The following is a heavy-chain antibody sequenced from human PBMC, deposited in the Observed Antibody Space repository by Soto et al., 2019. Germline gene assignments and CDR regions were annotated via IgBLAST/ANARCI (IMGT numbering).Heavy chain of an antibody. D-gene: IGHD2-2*02. J-gene: IGHJ6*02. Sequence: GGSLRLSCAASGFTFSSYSMNWARQAPGKGLEWVSSISSSSSYIYYADSVKGRFTISRDNAKNSLYLQMNSLRAEDTAVYYCARYCSSTSCYNYYYYGMDVWGQGTTVTVSS. V-gene: IGHV3-21*01. CDR3: ARYCSSTSCYNYYYYGMDV. CDR2: ISSSSSYI. CDR1: GFTFSSYS.